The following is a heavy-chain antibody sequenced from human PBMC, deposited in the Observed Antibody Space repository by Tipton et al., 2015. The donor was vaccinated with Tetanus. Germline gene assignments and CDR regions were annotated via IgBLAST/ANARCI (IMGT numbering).Heavy chain of an antibody. J-gene: IGHJ6*02. V-gene: IGHV3-9*01. CDR1: GFTLDDYV. Sequence: SLRLSCAASGFTLDDYVMHWVRQAPGKGLEWVSGISWNSGSIGYADSVKGRFTISRDDAKNSLYLQMNSLRAEDTALYYCAKDNGGCSYGRYGMDVWGQGTTVTVSS. CDR2: ISWNSGSI. CDR3: AKDNGGCSYGRYGMDV. D-gene: IGHD5-18*01.